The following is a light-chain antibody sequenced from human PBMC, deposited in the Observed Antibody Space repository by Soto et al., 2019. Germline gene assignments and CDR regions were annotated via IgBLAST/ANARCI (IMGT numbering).Light chain of an antibody. CDR2: GNS. J-gene: IGLJ2*01. CDR1: SSNVGFNA. Sequence: SVLTQPPSASGAPGQRVTLSCVGGSSNVGFNAVDWYQQLPGAAPKLLMHGNSQRPSGVPDRFSGSKSGTSASLAIIGLRTEDEADYYCATCDDDLSVLFGGGTKVTVL. CDR3: ATCDDDLSVL. V-gene: IGLV1-47*02.